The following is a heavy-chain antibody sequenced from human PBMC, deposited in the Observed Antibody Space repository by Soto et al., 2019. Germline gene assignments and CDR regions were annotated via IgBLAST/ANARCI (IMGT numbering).Heavy chain of an antibody. V-gene: IGHV3-33*08. CDR2: IWYDGSNT. Sequence: GGSLRLSCAASGFNVSSYAMHWVRQAPGKGLEWVGFIWYDGSNTFYAESVKGRFTISRDNSKNTVYLQINALRAEDTAVYYCARDFSMVIVAPGYWGQGTLVTVSS. J-gene: IGHJ4*02. D-gene: IGHD5-12*01. CDR3: ARDFSMVIVAPGY. CDR1: GFNVSSYA.